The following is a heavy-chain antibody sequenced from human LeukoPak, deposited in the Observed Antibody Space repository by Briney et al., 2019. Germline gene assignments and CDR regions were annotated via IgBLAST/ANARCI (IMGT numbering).Heavy chain of an antibody. V-gene: IGHV4-39*01. CDR1: GGSISSSSYY. Sequence: SETLSLTCTVSGGSISSSSYYWGWIRQPPGKGLEWIGSIYYSGSTYYNPSLKSRVTISVDTSKNQFSLKLSSVTAADTAVYYCARLRSLDIVVVPWGQGTLVTVSS. CDR3: ARLRSLDIVVVP. CDR2: IYYSGST. J-gene: IGHJ4*02. D-gene: IGHD2-2*01.